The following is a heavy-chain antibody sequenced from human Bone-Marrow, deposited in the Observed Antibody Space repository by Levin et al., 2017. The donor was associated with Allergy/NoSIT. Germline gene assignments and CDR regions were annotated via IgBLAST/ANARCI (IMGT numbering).Heavy chain of an antibody. CDR3: ARPSYYGDYYFDS. CDR1: GFAFSGSY. Sequence: PGGSLRLSCAASGFAFSGSYMAWIRQAPGRGLQWLGYISSSGDYTNYADSVKGQFTISRDNAKNLLYLHLNSLGAEDTAIYFCARPSYYGDYYFDSWGQGTLVTVSS. J-gene: IGHJ4*02. D-gene: IGHD4-17*01. V-gene: IGHV3-11*03. CDR2: ISSSGDYT.